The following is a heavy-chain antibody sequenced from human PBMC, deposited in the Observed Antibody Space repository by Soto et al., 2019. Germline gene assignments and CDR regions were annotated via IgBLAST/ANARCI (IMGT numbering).Heavy chain of an antibody. Sequence: PGESLISCKGSGYSFTSYWIGWVRQMPGKGLEWMGIIYPGDSDTRYSPSFQGQVTISADKSISTAYLQWSSLKASDTAMYYCARGHDFWSRYQTIYYYYGMDVWGQGTTVTVSS. J-gene: IGHJ6*02. CDR2: IYPGDSDT. CDR3: ARGHDFWSRYQTIYYYYGMDV. D-gene: IGHD3-3*01. CDR1: GYSFTSYW. V-gene: IGHV5-51*01.